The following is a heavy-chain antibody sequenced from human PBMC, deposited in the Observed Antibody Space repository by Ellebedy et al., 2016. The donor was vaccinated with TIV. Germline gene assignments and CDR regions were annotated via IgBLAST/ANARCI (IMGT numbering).Heavy chain of an antibody. J-gene: IGHJ4*02. D-gene: IGHD6-19*01. CDR1: GFSFSNYG. V-gene: IGHV3-30*02. Sequence: PGGSLRLSCVASGFSFSNYGMHWVRQAPGKGLEWVAFKRFDGRNEYNGDSVKGRFFISRDVSKNTLFLQMNRLRAEDTAIYYCTRETNPSPGAVAGTGFDCWGQGTLVIVSS. CDR3: TRETNPSPGAVAGTGFDC. CDR2: KRFDGRNE.